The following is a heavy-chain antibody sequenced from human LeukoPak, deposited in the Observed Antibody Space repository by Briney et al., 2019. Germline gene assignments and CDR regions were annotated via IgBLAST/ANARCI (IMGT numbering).Heavy chain of an antibody. J-gene: IGHJ4*02. D-gene: IGHD2-15*01. CDR2: INPNSGDT. V-gene: IGHV1-2*02. CDR3: ARRQSATLMF. CDR1: GYTFTDYY. Sequence: ASVKVSCKASGYTFTDYYMHWVLQAPGQGLEWMGWINPNSGDTNSAQKFQGRVTMTRDTSITTAYMELSSLRSDDTAVYYCARRQSATLMFWGQGTLVTVSS.